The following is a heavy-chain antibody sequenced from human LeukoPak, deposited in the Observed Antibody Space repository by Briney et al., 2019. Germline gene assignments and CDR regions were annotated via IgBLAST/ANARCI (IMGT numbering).Heavy chain of an antibody. CDR1: GGTFSSYA. Sequence: SVKVSCKASGGTFSSYAISWVRQAPGQGLEWMGGIIPIFGTANYAQKFQGRVTITADESTSTAYMELSSLRSEDTAVYYCAGSTVTRHAEYFQHWGQGTLVTVSS. V-gene: IGHV1-69*01. CDR3: AGSTVTRHAEYFQH. J-gene: IGHJ1*01. D-gene: IGHD4-17*01. CDR2: IIPIFGTA.